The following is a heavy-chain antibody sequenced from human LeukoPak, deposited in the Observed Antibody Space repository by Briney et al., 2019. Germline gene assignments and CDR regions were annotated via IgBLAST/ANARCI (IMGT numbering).Heavy chain of an antibody. V-gene: IGHV1-24*01. Sequence: ASVKVSCKVSGYTLTELSMQWVRQAPGKGLEWMGGFDPEDGETIYAQKFQGRVTMTEDTSTDTAYMELSSLRSEDTAVYYCATAPMITPECFDLWGRGTLVTVSS. D-gene: IGHD3-16*01. CDR3: ATAPMITPECFDL. J-gene: IGHJ2*01. CDR1: GYTLTELS. CDR2: FDPEDGET.